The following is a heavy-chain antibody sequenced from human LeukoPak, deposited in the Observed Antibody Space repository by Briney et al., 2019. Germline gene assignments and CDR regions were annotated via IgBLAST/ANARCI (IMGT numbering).Heavy chain of an antibody. CDR2: ISGSSSYI. J-gene: IGHJ6*02. D-gene: IGHD3-22*01. Sequence: PGGSLRLSCAASGFTFSIYSMIWVRQAPEKGLEWVSSISGSSSYIFYADSVKGRFTISRDNAKNSLYLQMNSLRAEDTAVYYCAKEKGDYYDSSGYYYPYYYYYYGMDVWGQGTTVTVSS. CDR3: AKEKGDYYDSSGYYYPYYYYYYGMDV. V-gene: IGHV3-21*04. CDR1: GFTFSIYS.